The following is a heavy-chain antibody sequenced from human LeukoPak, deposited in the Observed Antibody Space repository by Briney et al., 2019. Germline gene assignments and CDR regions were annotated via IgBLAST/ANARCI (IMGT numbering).Heavy chain of an antibody. CDR1: GFTFSGSA. CDR2: IRSKANSYAT. D-gene: IGHD2-8*01. Sequence: PGGSLRLSCAASGFTFSGSAMHWVRQASGKGLEWVGRIRSKANSYATAYAASVKGRFTISRDDSKNTAYLQMNSLKTEDTAVYYCAIRMQSGAFDMWGQGTMVTVSS. CDR3: AIRMQSGAFDM. J-gene: IGHJ3*02. V-gene: IGHV3-73*01.